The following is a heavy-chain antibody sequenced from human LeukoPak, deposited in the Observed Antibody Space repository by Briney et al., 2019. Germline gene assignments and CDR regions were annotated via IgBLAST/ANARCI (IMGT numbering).Heavy chain of an antibody. D-gene: IGHD6-19*01. V-gene: IGHV3-30*02. J-gene: IGHJ4*02. CDR1: GFTFSSYG. CDR3: AKDRIRGVTVAGTGDY. Sequence: QSGGSLRLSCAASGFTFSSYGMHWARQAPGKGLEWVAFILYDGSNKYYADSVKGRFTISRDNSKNTLYLQMNSLRAEDTAVYYCAKDRIRGVTVAGTGDYWGQGTLVTVPS. CDR2: ILYDGSNK.